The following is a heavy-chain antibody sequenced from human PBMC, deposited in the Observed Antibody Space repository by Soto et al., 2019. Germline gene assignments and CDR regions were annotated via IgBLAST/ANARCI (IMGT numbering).Heavy chain of an antibody. CDR3: ARDSDYNIAY. V-gene: IGHV1-18*01. J-gene: IGHJ4*02. CDR1: GYTFTSYG. Sequence: ASVKVSCKASGYTFTSYGISWVRQAPGQGLEWVGWIHTYNGNRNFPQKFQGRVTLTTDTSTSTAYMELRSLRSDDTAVYYCARDSDYNIAYWGQGNLVTVSS. CDR2: IHTYNGNR. D-gene: IGHD4-4*01.